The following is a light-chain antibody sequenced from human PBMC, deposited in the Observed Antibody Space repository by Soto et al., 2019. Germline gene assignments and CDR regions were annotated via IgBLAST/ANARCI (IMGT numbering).Light chain of an antibody. CDR1: QSITNY. CDR2: AAS. CDR3: QQSYSNPIT. J-gene: IGKJ5*01. Sequence: DIQMAQSPSSLSASVGERVTSSCRASQSITNYLNWYQQKPGKAPKLLIYAASSLQSGVPSRFSGSGSGTDFTLTISSLQPEDFATYYCQQSYSNPITFGQGTRLEI. V-gene: IGKV1-39*01.